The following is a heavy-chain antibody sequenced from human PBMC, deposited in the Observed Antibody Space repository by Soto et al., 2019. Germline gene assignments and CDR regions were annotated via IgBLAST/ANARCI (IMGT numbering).Heavy chain of an antibody. CDR3: ARDTGDGTFDF. CDR1: GYAFSSYA. CDR2: INAGYGNT. Sequence: ASVKVSCKASGYAFSSYAMHWVRQAPGQRLEWMGWINAGYGNTKSSQKFQDRVTISRDTSASTAYMELTSLRSEDTAVYYCARDTGDGTFDFWGQGTLVTVSS. V-gene: IGHV1-3*01. J-gene: IGHJ4*02. D-gene: IGHD7-27*01.